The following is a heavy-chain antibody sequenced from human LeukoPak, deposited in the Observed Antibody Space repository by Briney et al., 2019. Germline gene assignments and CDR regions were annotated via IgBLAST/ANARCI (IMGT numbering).Heavy chain of an antibody. CDR2: IYYSGST. CDR1: GGSISSYY. Sequence: PSETLSLTCTVSGGSISSYYWSWIRQPPGKGLEWIGYIYYSGSTNYNPSLKSRVTISVDTSKNQFSLKLSSVTAADTAVYYCARVSSGYYTDAFDVWGQGTMVTVSS. CDR3: ARVSSGYYTDAFDV. D-gene: IGHD3-22*01. J-gene: IGHJ3*01. V-gene: IGHV4-59*01.